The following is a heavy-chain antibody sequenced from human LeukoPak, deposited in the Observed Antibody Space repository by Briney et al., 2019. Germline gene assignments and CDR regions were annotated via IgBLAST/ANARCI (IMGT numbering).Heavy chain of an antibody. CDR1: GYSFTSYW. V-gene: IGHV5-51*01. CDR3: ARGDYYDSSGYYLPFDY. CDR2: IYPGDSDT. D-gene: IGHD3-22*01. Sequence: ESLKISCKGSGYSFTSYWIGWVRQMPGKGLEWMGIIYPGDSDTRYSLSFQGQVTISADKSISTAYLQWSSLKASDTAMYYCARGDYYDSSGYYLPFDYWGQGTLVTVSS. J-gene: IGHJ4*02.